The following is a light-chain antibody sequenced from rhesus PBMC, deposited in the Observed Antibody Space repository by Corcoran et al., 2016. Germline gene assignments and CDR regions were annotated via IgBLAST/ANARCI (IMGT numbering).Light chain of an antibody. CDR2: KAS. CDR1: ENVNNY. V-gene: IGKV1-74*01. Sequence: DIQMTQSPSSLSASVGDRVTITCRASENVNNYLNWYQPKPGKALKLLIYKASTLHSGVPSRFSVSGCGTDFTLTISGLQPDDIATYYCQHYDDLPYSFGQGTKGESK. J-gene: IGKJ2*01. CDR3: QHYDDLPYS.